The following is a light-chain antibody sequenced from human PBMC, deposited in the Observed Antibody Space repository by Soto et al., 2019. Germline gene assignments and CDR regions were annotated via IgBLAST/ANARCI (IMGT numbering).Light chain of an antibody. J-gene: IGLJ1*01. CDR3: SSSTSSSTHV. Sequence: QSVLTQPASVSGSPGQSITISCTGTSSDVGAYNFVSWYQQHPGKVPKLIIFDVSSRPSGVSDRFSGSKSGNTASLTISGLQAEDEGDYYCSSSTSSSTHVSGSGTKLTVL. V-gene: IGLV2-14*03. CDR2: DVS. CDR1: SSDVGAYNF.